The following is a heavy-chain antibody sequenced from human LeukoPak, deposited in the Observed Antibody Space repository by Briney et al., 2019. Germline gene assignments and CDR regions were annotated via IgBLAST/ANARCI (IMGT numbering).Heavy chain of an antibody. Sequence: GSLRLPCAASGFTVNSDSMSWVRQAPGEGLEWVSVIYSGGSTYYADSVKGRFTISRDNSKNTLYLQMNSLRAEDTAVYYCARERGGDYIDFWGQGTLVTVSS. D-gene: IGHD3-10*01. V-gene: IGHV3-66*01. CDR1: GFTVNSDS. CDR3: ARERGGDYIDF. CDR2: IYSGGST. J-gene: IGHJ4*02.